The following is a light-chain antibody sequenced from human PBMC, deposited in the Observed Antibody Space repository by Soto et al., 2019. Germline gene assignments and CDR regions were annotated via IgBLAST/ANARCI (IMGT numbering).Light chain of an antibody. CDR2: GAS. J-gene: IGKJ1*01. Sequence: EIVLTQSPGTLSLSPGERVTLSCRASQSVNSSYLAWYQHKPGQAPRLLIYGASTRATGIPDRFSGSGSGTDFTLTIARLEPGDFAGYYCQQDGNSPQTFGQGTKVDIK. CDR3: QQDGNSPQT. CDR1: QSVNSSY. V-gene: IGKV3-20*01.